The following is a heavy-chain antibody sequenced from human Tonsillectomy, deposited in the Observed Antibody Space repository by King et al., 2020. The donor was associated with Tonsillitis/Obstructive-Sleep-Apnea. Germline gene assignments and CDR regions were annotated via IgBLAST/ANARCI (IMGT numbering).Heavy chain of an antibody. CDR2: IYYSGNT. V-gene: IGHV4-59*08. CDR1: GGSFSNSY. CDR3: ATSESYRLNTRNNWFDP. D-gene: IGHD1-26*01. Sequence: QLQESGPGLVKPSETLSLTCAVSGGSFSNSYWTWIRQPPGKGLEWIGYIYYSGNTNYNPSLRSRVTISADTSKNQFSLKLTSVTAADTAVYYCATSESYRLNTRNNWFDPWGPGTLVTVSS. J-gene: IGHJ5*02.